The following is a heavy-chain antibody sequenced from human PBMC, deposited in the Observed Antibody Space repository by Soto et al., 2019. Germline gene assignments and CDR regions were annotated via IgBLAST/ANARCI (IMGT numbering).Heavy chain of an antibody. CDR3: TSQVATGD. J-gene: IGHJ4*02. Sequence: QVQLVESGGGVVQPGRSLRLSCAASGLTFSNFGMHWVRQAPVKGLEWVAVISSDGNTKYYADSVKGRFTISRDNSKNTLYLQLDSLRVEDTAVYYCTSQVATGDWGQGTLVTVSS. CDR2: ISSDGNTK. CDR1: GLTFSNFG. V-gene: IGHV3-30*03. D-gene: IGHD5-12*01.